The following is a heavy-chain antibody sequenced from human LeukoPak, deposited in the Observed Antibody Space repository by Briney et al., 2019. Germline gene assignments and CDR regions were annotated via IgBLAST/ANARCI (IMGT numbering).Heavy chain of an antibody. J-gene: IGHJ4*02. D-gene: IGHD1-7*01. CDR1: GFTFSTYS. V-gene: IGHV3-21*01. CDR2: ISDNGRHI. Sequence: GGSLRLSCAASGFTFSTYSMNWVRQAPGKGLEWVSSISDNGRHIYYIESVKGRFTISRDNAKNSVYLQMNSLRAEDTAVYYCARSTGTGTAFDYWGQGTLITVS. CDR3: ARSTGTGTAFDY.